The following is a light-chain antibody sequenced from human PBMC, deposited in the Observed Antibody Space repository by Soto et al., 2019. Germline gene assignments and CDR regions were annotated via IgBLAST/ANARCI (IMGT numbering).Light chain of an antibody. J-gene: IGKJ1*01. CDR3: QQYNNWPRT. Sequence: EIVKTQSPATLSVSPRERATLSCRASQSVSSNLAWYQQKPGQAPRLLVYGASTRATGIPARFSGSGSGTEFTLTISSLQSEDFAVYYCQQYNNWPRTFGQGTKV. CDR2: GAS. CDR1: QSVSSN. V-gene: IGKV3-15*01.